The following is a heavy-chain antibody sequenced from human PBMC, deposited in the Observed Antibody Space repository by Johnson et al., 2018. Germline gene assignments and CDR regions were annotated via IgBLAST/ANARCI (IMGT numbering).Heavy chain of an antibody. Sequence: QLVESGPEVQKPGTSVKVSCKASGFTFTSSAVQWVRQARGQRLEWIGWLVVGSGHTNYAQKFQARVPITRDMSTSTAYMELRSLRPEDTAVYYCAAGSLLEWFGAVDIWGQGTMVTVSS. J-gene: IGHJ3*02. D-gene: IGHD3-3*01. CDR1: GFTFTSSA. CDR2: LVVGSGHT. CDR3: AAGSLLEWFGAVDI. V-gene: IGHV1-58*01.